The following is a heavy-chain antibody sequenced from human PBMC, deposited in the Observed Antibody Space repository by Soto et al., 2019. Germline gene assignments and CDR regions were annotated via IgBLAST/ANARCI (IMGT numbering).Heavy chain of an antibody. CDR1: GGSFSGYY. V-gene: IGHV4-34*01. CDR3: ARLEMITFGGVIVDY. J-gene: IGHJ4*02. D-gene: IGHD3-16*02. Sequence: QVQLQQWGAGLLKPSETLSLTCAVYGGSFSGYYWSWIRQPPGKGLEWIGEINHSGSTNYNPSLNSRVTISVDTSKNQFSLKLSSVTAADTAVYYCARLEMITFGGVIVDYWGQGTLVTVSS. CDR2: INHSGST.